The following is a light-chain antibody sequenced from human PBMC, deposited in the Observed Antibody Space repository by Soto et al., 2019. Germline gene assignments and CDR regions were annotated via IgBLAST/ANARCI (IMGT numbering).Light chain of an antibody. V-gene: IGKV1-39*01. CDR1: QTIGTY. Sequence: DIPMTQSPSSLSASVGDRVTITCPASQTIGTYLNWYQQTPGKAPKLLIYVASSLQSGVPSRFSGRGSGTDFTLTISSLQPEDFATYYCQQSFTTPFTFGPGTKVDIK. J-gene: IGKJ3*01. CDR2: VAS. CDR3: QQSFTTPFT.